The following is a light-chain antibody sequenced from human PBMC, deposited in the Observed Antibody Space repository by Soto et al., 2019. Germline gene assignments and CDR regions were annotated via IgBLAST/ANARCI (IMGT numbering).Light chain of an antibody. CDR2: GVS. V-gene: IGLV2-14*03. J-gene: IGLJ2*01. Sequence: QSALTQPASVSGSPGQSLTISCTGTSSDVGSYNYVSWYQHHPGKAPKLMIFGVSNRPSGVSNRFSGSMSDNTASLTISGLQAEDEADYYCTSYTSSSTVVFGGGTKLTVL. CDR3: TSYTSSSTVV. CDR1: SSDVGSYNY.